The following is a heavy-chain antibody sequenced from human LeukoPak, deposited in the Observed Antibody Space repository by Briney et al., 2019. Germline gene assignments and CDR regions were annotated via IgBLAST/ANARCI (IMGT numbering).Heavy chain of an antibody. Sequence: PGGSLRLSCAASGFTLSSYSMNWVRQAPGKGLEWVSYISSSSSTIYYADSVKGRFTISRDNAKNSLYLQMNSLRDEDTALYYCARVTVNTNDYWGQGTLVTVSS. D-gene: IGHD4-17*01. V-gene: IGHV3-48*02. J-gene: IGHJ4*02. CDR2: ISSSSSTI. CDR1: GFTLSSYS. CDR3: ARVTVNTNDY.